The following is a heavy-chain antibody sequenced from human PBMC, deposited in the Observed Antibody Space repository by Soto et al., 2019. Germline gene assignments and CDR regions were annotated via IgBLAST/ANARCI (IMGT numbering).Heavy chain of an antibody. D-gene: IGHD3-10*01. CDR1: GFTLSDHY. CDR3: VRTSHYGSGSWNFDF. Sequence: PGGSLRLSCAAYGFTLSDHYMIWVRQAPGRGLEWVGRTRNKANGYSTEYAAAVKGRFIVSSDDSLNSLYLQMNSLKTEDTAVYYCVRTSHYGSGSWNFDFWGQGTLVTVSS. J-gene: IGHJ4*02. V-gene: IGHV3-72*01. CDR2: TRNKANGYST.